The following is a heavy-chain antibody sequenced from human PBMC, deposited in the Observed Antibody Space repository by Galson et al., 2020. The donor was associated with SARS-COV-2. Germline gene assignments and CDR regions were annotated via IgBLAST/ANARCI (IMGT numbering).Heavy chain of an antibody. J-gene: IGHJ4*02. CDR2: IYPGDSDT. Sequence: GESLKISCKASGYSFTSYWIAWVRQVPGKGLEWMGLIYPGDSDTKYSPSFQGHVTISVDKSKTTAYLQWRSLKASDNAIYYCARGTTVVTLFDHWGQGTLLTVSS. D-gene: IGHD4-17*01. V-gene: IGHV5-51*01. CDR1: GYSFTSYW. CDR3: ARGTTVVTLFDH.